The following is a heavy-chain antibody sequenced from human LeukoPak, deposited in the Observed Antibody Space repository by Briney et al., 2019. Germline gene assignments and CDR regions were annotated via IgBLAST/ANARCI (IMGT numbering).Heavy chain of an antibody. J-gene: IGHJ4*02. CDR3: ARVSVWDGANSGRYFFDY. V-gene: IGHV4-59*01. CDR2: VYYTGNT. CDR1: GGSITSYY. Sequence: SETLSLTCTVSGGSITSYYWSWIRQPPGKGLEWIGFVYYTGNTNYNPSLKSRVTISVDTSKNQFSLNLNSVTAADTAVYYCARVSVWDGANSGRYFFDYWGQGTLVTVSS. D-gene: IGHD4-23*01.